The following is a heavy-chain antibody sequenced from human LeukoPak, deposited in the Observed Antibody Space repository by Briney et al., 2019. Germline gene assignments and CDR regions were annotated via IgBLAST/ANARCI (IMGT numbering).Heavy chain of an antibody. CDR3: ALDSEYSNYVGYFHH. Sequence: ESGPTLVNPTQTLTLTCTFSGFSLSTSGVGVGWNRQPPGKALEWLALIYWNDDKRYSPSLKNRLTITKDTSKNQVVLTMTNMDPVDTATYYCALDSEYSNYVGYFHHWGQGTLVTVSS. V-gene: IGHV2-5*01. J-gene: IGHJ1*01. CDR2: IYWNDDK. CDR1: GFSLSTSGVG. D-gene: IGHD4-11*01.